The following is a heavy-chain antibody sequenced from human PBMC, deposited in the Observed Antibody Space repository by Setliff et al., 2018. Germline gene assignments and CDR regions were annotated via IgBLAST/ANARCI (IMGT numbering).Heavy chain of an antibody. D-gene: IGHD3-3*01. CDR2: ISHSGST. Sequence: SETLSLTCTVYGGSFSDCFWGWIRQPPGKGLEWIGTISHSGSTSYNSSLKSRVTMSVDTSKNQFFLKLSSVTAADTAVYYCVRGFTIFGVVKLERWFDPWGQGTLVTVSS. CDR1: GGSFSDCF. J-gene: IGHJ5*02. V-gene: IGHV4-34*01. CDR3: VRGFTIFGVVKLERWFDP.